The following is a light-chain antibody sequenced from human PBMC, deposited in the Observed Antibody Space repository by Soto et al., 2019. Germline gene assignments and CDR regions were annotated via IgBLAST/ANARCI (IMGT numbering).Light chain of an antibody. CDR1: QSVSNNH. J-gene: IGKJ1*01. V-gene: IGKV3-20*01. CDR2: GTS. CDR3: QQYGSSPPRT. Sequence: EIVLTQSPGTLSLSPGERATLSCRASQSVSNNHLAWYQQKPGQAPRLLIHGTSSRATGIPDRFSGSGSGTDFTLTISRLEPEDFAVYYCQQYGSSPPRTFGLGTKVEIK.